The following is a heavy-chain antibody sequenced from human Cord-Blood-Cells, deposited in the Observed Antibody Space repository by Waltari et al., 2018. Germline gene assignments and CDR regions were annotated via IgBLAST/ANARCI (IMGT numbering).Heavy chain of an antibody. D-gene: IGHD3-22*01. CDR1: GGSFSGYS. Sequence: QVQLQQWGAGLLKPSETLSLTCAVYGGSFSGYSWSWIRQPPGKGLEWIGEINHSGSTNYNPSLKSRVTISVDTSKNQFSLKLSSVTAADTAVYYCARTSYYYDSSGYYYGYFDLWGRGTLVTVSS. CDR2: INHSGST. J-gene: IGHJ2*01. V-gene: IGHV4-34*01. CDR3: ARTSYYYDSSGYYYGYFDL.